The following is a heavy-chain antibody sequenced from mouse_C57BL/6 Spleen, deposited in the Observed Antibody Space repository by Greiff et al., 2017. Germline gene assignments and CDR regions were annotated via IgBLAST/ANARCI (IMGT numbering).Heavy chain of an antibody. CDR3: AGPYGYDRDY. V-gene: IGHV1-53*01. CDR2: INPSTGGT. CDR1: GYTFTSYW. Sequence: QVQLQQPGTELVKPGASVKLSCKASGYTFTSYWMHWVKQRPGQGLEWIGNINPSTGGTNYTEKFKNKATLTVDKSSSTAYMQLSSLTAEDAAVYCCAGPYGYDRDYWGQGTTLTVSA. J-gene: IGHJ2*01. D-gene: IGHD2-2*01.